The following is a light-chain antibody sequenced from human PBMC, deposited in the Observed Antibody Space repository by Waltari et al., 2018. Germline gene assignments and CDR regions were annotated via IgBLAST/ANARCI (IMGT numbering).Light chain of an antibody. CDR1: QSLTKRY. V-gene: IGKV3-20*01. J-gene: IGKJ2*01. CDR2: GAS. CDR3: QQYGSSIMYT. Sequence: VLTQSPGTLSLSPGESATLSCRASQSLTKRYLAWYRQKPGQAPRLVIYGASSRAAVIPDSFSGSGSGTDFTLTISRLEPEDFAVYYCQQYGSSIMYTFGQGTKLEIK.